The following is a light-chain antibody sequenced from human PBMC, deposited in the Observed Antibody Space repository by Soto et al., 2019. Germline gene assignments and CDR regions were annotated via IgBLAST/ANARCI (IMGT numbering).Light chain of an antibody. J-gene: IGLJ1*01. CDR1: TSDIGDYDY. CDR2: EVF. V-gene: IGLV2-14*01. Sequence: QSALTQPASVSGSPGQSITISCTGTTSDIGDYDYVSWYQQHPGKAPQLLIYEVFKRPSGLSNRFSGSKSGNTASLSISGLQAEDEADYYCSSYTGTTLVFGTGTQLTVL. CDR3: SSYTGTTLV.